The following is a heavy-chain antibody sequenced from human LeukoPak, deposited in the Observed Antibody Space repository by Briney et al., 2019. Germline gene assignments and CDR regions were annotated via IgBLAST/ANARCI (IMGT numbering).Heavy chain of an antibody. CDR2: IYYSGST. V-gene: IGHV4-31*03. Sequence: SETLSLTCTVSGGSISSGGYYWSWIRQHPGTGLEWIGYIYYSGSTYYNPSLKSRVTISVDTSKNQFSLKLSSVTAADTAVYYCARVGYYGSSGYYNWFDPWGQGTLVTVSS. J-gene: IGHJ5*02. D-gene: IGHD3-22*01. CDR3: ARVGYYGSSGYYNWFDP. CDR1: GGSISSGGYY.